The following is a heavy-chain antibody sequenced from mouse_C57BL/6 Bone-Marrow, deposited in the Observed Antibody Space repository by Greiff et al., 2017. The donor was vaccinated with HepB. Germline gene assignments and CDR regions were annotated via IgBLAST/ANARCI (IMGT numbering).Heavy chain of an antibody. D-gene: IGHD1-1*01. Sequence: VQLQQSGAELARPGASVKMSCKASGYTFTSYTMPWVKQRPGQGLEWIGSINPSSGYTKYTQKFKDTATLTADKSSSTAYMQLSNLTSEDSAVYDCARWRKNYGSDYAMDYWGQGTSVTVSA. CDR2: INPSSGYT. CDR3: ARWRKNYGSDYAMDY. J-gene: IGHJ4*01. V-gene: IGHV1-4*01. CDR1: GYTFTSYT.